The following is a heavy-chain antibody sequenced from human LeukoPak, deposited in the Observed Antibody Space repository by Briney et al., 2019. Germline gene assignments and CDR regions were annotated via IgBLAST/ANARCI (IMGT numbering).Heavy chain of an antibody. Sequence: EASVTVSCKASGYTFTSYYMHAVRQAPGQGVEGMGIINISGGSTNYAQKFQGRVTMTRDTSTSTVYMELSSLRSEDTAVYYCARDLGGYCSSTSCYPFLDAFDIWGQGTMVTVSS. CDR2: INISGGST. CDR1: GYTFTSYY. J-gene: IGHJ3*02. D-gene: IGHD2-2*01. CDR3: ARDLGGYCSSTSCYPFLDAFDI. V-gene: IGHV1-46*01.